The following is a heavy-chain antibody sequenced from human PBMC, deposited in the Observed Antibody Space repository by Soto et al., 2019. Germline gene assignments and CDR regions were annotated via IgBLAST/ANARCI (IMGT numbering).Heavy chain of an antibody. V-gene: IGHV4-31*03. J-gene: IGHJ4*02. CDR2: IYYSGST. CDR1: GGSISSGGYY. CDR3: AREGTSYGIKKIDY. Sequence: QVQLQESGPGLVKPSQTLSLTCTVSGGSISSGGYYWSWIRQHPGKGLEWIGYIYYSGSTYYNPSLKSRVTISVDTSKNQFSLKLSSVTDADTAVYYCAREGTSYGIKKIDYWGQGTLVTVSS. D-gene: IGHD5-18*01.